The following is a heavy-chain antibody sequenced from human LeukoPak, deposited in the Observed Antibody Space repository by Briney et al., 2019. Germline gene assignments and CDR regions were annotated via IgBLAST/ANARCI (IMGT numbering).Heavy chain of an antibody. CDR3: AREGYYGSGSPPSLYFDY. V-gene: IGHV3-30-3*01. CDR2: TSTDLNVE. CDR1: GFTFRNYV. D-gene: IGHD3-10*01. J-gene: IGHJ4*02. Sequence: GGSLGLSCAASGFTFRNYVIHWVRQAPGKGLEWVAVTSTDLNVELYADSVKGRFTISRDNSRSTLYLQMNSLRPEDTAIYYCAREGYYGSGSPPSLYFDYWGQGTLVTVSS.